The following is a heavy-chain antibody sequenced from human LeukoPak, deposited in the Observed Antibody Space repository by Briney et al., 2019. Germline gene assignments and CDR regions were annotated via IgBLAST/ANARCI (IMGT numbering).Heavy chain of an antibody. Sequence: SETLSLTCTVSDGSMNSYYWSWIRQPPGKGLEWIGYIYYSGSTNYNPSLKSRVTISVDTSKNQFSLQLSSVTAADTAVYYCASSSGWYLDYWGQGTLVTVSS. V-gene: IGHV4-59*01. CDR2: IYYSGST. CDR3: ASSSGWYLDY. CDR1: DGSMNSYY. J-gene: IGHJ4*02. D-gene: IGHD6-19*01.